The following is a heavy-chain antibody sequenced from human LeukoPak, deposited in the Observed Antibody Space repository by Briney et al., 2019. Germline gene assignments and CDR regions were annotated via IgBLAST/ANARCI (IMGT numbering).Heavy chain of an antibody. CDR1: GYTFTSYG. J-gene: IGHJ4*02. D-gene: IGHD6-19*01. CDR3: ARDEGQRQWLVGIDY. V-gene: IGHV1-18*01. CDR2: ISAYNGNT. Sequence: GASVKVSCKASGYTFTSYGISWVRQAPGQGLEWMGWISAYNGNTNYAQKLQGRVTMTTDTSTSTAYMELRSLRSDDTAVYYCARDEGQRQWLVGIDYWGQGTLVTVSS.